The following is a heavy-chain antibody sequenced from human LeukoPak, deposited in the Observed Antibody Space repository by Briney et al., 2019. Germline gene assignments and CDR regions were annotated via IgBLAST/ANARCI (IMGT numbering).Heavy chain of an antibody. Sequence: PGGSLRLSCAASGFVFSTYAMSWVRQAPGRGLEWVSGISGSGASTYYADSVKGRFTISRHNSKNTLYLQMNSLRAEDTAVYYCARVRSLGGRYFDYWGQGTLVTVSS. D-gene: IGHD1-26*01. CDR2: ISGSGAST. J-gene: IGHJ4*02. V-gene: IGHV3-23*01. CDR3: ARVRSLGGRYFDY. CDR1: GFVFSTYA.